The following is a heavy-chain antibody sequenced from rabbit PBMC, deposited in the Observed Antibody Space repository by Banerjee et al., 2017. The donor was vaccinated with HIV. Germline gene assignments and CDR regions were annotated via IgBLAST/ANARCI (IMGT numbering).Heavy chain of an antibody. Sequence: GRSLTLTCKASGFSFSNKYVMCWVRQAPGKGLEWIGCINTSSGNTVYASWAKGRFTISRTSSTTVTLQMTSLTAADTATYFCARGSGDAGYGWNFNLWGQGTLVTVS. CDR1: GFSFSNKYV. V-gene: IGHV1S40*01. CDR3: ARGSGDAGYGWNFNL. CDR2: INTSSGNT. J-gene: IGHJ4*01. D-gene: IGHD6-1*01.